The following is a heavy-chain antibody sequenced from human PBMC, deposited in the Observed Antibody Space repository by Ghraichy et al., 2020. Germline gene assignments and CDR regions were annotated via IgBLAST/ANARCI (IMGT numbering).Heavy chain of an antibody. CDR2: INHSGST. V-gene: IGHV4-34*01. CDR3: ARLVMGWFDP. Sequence: SETLSLTCAVYGGSFSGYYWSWIRQPPGKGLEWIGEINHSGSTNYNPSLKSRVTISVDTSKNQFSLKLSSVTAADTAVYYCARLVMGWFDPWGQGTLVTVSS. D-gene: IGHD3-16*02. J-gene: IGHJ5*02. CDR1: GGSFSGYY.